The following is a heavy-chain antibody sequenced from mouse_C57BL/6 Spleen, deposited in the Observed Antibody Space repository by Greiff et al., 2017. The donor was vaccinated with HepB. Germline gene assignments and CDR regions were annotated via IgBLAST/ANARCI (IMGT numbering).Heavy chain of an antibody. D-gene: IGHD1-1*01. CDR3: ARSYGSSPWYFDV. J-gene: IGHJ1*03. Sequence: DVHLVESGGGLVKPGGSLKLSCAASGFTFSDYGMHWVRQAPEKGLEWVAYISSGSSTIYYADTVKGRFTISRDNAKNTLFLQMTSLRSEDTAMYYCARSYGSSPWYFDVWGTGTTVTVSS. CDR2: ISSGSSTI. V-gene: IGHV5-17*01. CDR1: GFTFSDYG.